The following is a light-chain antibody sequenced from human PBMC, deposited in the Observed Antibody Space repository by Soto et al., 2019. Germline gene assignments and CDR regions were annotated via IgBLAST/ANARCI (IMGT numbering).Light chain of an antibody. Sequence: QSVLTQTASVSGSPGQSITISCTGSSSDVGGYYYASWYQQHPGRAPKLVIYEVSRRPSGVSNRFSGSRSGNTAYLTISGLQAEDEADYYCGSYKSGSTYVFGTGTKVTVL. J-gene: IGLJ1*01. CDR2: EVS. CDR3: GSYKSGSTYV. CDR1: SSDVGGYYY. V-gene: IGLV2-14*01.